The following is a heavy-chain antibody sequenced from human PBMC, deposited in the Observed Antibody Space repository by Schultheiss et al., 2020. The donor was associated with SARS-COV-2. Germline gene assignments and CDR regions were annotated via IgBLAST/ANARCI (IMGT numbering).Heavy chain of an antibody. CDR3: ARGSGPDVDI. J-gene: IGHJ3*02. V-gene: IGHV1-3*01. CDR1: GGTFSSYT. Sequence: ASVKVSCKASGGTFSSYTISWVRQAPGQGLEWMGWINAGNGNTKYSQKFQGRVTITRDTSISTAYMELSRLRSDDTAVYYCARGSGPDVDIWGQGTMVTVSS. CDR2: INAGNGNT. D-gene: IGHD3-10*01.